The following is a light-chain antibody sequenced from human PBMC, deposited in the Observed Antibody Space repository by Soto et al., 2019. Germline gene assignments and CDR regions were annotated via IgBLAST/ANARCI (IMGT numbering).Light chain of an antibody. CDR2: DVT. J-gene: IGLJ1*01. CDR1: SSDVAYYNY. Sequence: QSVLTQPASVSGSPGQSITIPCTGTSSDVAYYNYVSWFQQHPGKAPKLIISDVTNRPSGVSNRFSGSKSGNTASLTISGLQAEDEAHYYCSSYTTSSTHVFGTGTKVTVL. V-gene: IGLV2-14*03. CDR3: SSYTTSSTHV.